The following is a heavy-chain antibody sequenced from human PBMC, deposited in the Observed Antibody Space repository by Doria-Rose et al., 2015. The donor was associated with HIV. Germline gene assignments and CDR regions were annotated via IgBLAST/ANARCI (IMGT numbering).Heavy chain of an antibody. CDR1: GGSFSGYY. CDR2: INHSGST. Sequence: QVQLQESDAGLVKPSETLSLTCAVFGGSFSGYYWSWIRQPPGKGLEWIGEINHSGSTNYKTSLKSRVTISLDRSKNLFSLKLSSVTAADTAVYYCARGLLRGGWNDVDYYYGMDVWGQGTTVTVSS. D-gene: IGHD1-1*01. J-gene: IGHJ6*02. CDR3: ARGLLRGGWNDVDYYYGMDV. V-gene: IGHV4-34*01.